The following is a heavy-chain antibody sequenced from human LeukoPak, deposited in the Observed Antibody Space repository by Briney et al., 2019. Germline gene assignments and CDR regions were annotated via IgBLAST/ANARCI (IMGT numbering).Heavy chain of an antibody. J-gene: IGHJ4*02. CDR3: ARDTIVVVPAAMDRGY. CDR2: IYYSGST. V-gene: IGHV4-39*07. D-gene: IGHD2-2*01. Sequence: SETLSLTCTVSGGSISSSSYYWGWIRQPPGKGLEWIGSIYYSGSTYYNPSLKSRVTISVDTSKNQFSLKLSSVTAADTAVYYCARDTIVVVPAAMDRGYWGQGTLVTVSS. CDR1: GGSISSSSYY.